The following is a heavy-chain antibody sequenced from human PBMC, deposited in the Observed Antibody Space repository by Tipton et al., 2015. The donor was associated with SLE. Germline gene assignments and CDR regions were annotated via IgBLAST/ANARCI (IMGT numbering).Heavy chain of an antibody. CDR2: ISSQTYSGTT. CDR1: GFTFGDYA. CDR3: SGGNDGDKIEF. V-gene: IGHV3-49*04. Sequence: SLRLSCKASGFTFGDYAINWVRQAPGKGLEWVAFISSQTYSGTTEYAASVKGRFTISRDDSKSLAYLQMDSLKSEDTAIYYCSGGNDGDKIEFWGQGTLVTVSS. D-gene: IGHD3-16*01. J-gene: IGHJ4*02.